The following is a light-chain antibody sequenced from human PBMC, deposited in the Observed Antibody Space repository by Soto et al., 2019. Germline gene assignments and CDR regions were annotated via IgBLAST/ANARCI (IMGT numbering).Light chain of an antibody. CDR2: GAS. Sequence: EIVLTQSPGTLSLSPGERATLSCRASQSVSSSYLAWYQQKPGQAPRLLIYGASSRATGIPDRFSGSGSGIDFTHTISRLEPEDFAVYYCQQYGSSRGVTFGPGIKVDIK. CDR1: QSVSSSY. V-gene: IGKV3-20*01. CDR3: QQYGSSRGVT. J-gene: IGKJ3*01.